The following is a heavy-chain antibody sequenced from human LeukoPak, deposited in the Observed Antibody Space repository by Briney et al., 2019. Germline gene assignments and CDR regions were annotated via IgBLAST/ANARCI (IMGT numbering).Heavy chain of an antibody. CDR3: ARDPNYYDSSGYYTD. J-gene: IGHJ4*02. D-gene: IGHD3-22*01. Sequence: PSETLSLTCTVSGGSISSGDYYWSWIRQPPGKGLEWIGYIYYSGSTYYNPSLKSRVTISVDTSKNQFSLKLSSVTAADTAVYYCARDPNYYDSSGYYTDWGQGTLVTVPS. CDR1: GGSISSGDYY. CDR2: IYYSGST. V-gene: IGHV4-30-4*01.